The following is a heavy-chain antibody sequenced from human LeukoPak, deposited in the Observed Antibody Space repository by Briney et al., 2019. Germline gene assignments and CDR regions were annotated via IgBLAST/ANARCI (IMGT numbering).Heavy chain of an antibody. V-gene: IGHV1-2*06. J-gene: IGHJ5*01. CDR1: GYTFTGYY. D-gene: IGHD6-19*01. CDR2: INPNSGGT. CDR3: ARAGYSSGWYEC. Sequence: ASVKVSCKASGYTFTGYYMHWVRQAPGKGLEWMGRINPNSGGTNYAQKFQGRVTMTRDTSISTAYMELSRLRSDDTAVYYCARAGYSSGWYECWGQGTLVTVSS.